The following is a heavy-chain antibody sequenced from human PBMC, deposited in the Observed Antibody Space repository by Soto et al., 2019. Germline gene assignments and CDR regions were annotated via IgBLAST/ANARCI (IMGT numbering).Heavy chain of an antibody. CDR1: GYSISSGYY. CDR2: IYHSGST. J-gene: IGHJ5*02. Sequence: SETLSLTCAVSGYSISSGYYWGWIRQPPGKGLEWIGSIYHSGSTYYNPSLKSRVTISVDTSKNQFSLKLSSVTAADTAVYYCARDSVGFSDRRGWFDPSGQGPLVTVYS. CDR3: ARDSVGFSDRRGWFDP. V-gene: IGHV4-38-2*02.